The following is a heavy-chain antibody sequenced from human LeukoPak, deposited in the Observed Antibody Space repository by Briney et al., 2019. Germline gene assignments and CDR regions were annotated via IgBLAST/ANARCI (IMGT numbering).Heavy chain of an antibody. CDR3: ARRWNYGRNYYIDV. J-gene: IGHJ6*03. CDR1: GGSFSNYY. D-gene: IGHD1-7*01. V-gene: IGHV4-34*01. Sequence: SETLFLTCAVYGGSFSNYYWSWIRQPPGKGLEWIGEINDSGRINYNPSLMSRVTVSVDTSKNQFSLRLTSVTATDTAVYYCARRWNYGRNYYIDVWGNGATVSVSS. CDR2: INDSGRI.